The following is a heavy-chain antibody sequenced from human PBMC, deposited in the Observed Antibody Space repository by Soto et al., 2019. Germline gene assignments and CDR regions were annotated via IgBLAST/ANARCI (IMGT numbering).Heavy chain of an antibody. D-gene: IGHD5-12*01. J-gene: IGHJ2*01. V-gene: IGHV4-39*01. CDR1: GGSFSRGNYY. Sequence: QLQLQESGPGLVKPSETLSLNCTVSGGSFSRGNYYWGWIRQTPGKGPEWIANIYYNGGTYYNPSLKSRVTISLYTSKNLLSLKLSSVTAADTAVYYCAGLYSGYEIWYFDLWGRGTLVTVSS. CDR3: AGLYSGYEIWYFDL. CDR2: IYYNGGT.